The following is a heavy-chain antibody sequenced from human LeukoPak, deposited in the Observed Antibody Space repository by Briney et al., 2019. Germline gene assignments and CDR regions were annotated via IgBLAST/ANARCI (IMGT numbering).Heavy chain of an antibody. D-gene: IGHD3-10*01. CDR3: ARDLGYYGSGTFDP. J-gene: IGHJ5*02. V-gene: IGHV4-59*01. CDR2: IYYSGST. CDR1: GASISSYY. Sequence: SATLSLTCTVSGASISSYYWSWIRQPPGKGVEWIGYIYYSGSTNYNPSLKSRVTISVDTSKNQFSLKLTSVTAADTAVYYCARDLGYYGSGTFDPWGQGTLVTVSS.